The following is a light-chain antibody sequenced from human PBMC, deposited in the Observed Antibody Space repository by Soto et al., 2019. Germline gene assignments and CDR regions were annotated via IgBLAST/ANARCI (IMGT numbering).Light chain of an antibody. Sequence: EIVLTQFPGTLSLSPGERATLSCRASQSVSSNYLAWYQQRPGQPPNLLIFGASNRAPGIPDRFSGSGSGTDFTLTISGLEPEDFAVYYCQQRGNWPLTFGGGTKVYIK. CDR2: GAS. J-gene: IGKJ4*01. V-gene: IGKV3D-20*02. CDR3: QQRGNWPLT. CDR1: QSVSSNY.